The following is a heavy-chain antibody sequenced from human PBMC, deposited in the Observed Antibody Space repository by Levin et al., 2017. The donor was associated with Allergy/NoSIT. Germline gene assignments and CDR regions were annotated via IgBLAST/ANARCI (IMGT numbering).Heavy chain of an antibody. J-gene: IGHJ4*02. V-gene: IGHV1-18*01. CDR2: ISAYNGNT. Sequence: ASVKVSCKASGYTFTSYGISWVRQAPGQGLEWMGWISAYNGNTNYAQKLQGRVTMTTDTSTSTAYMELRSLRSNDTAVYYCAREVAMVRGVISPPDYWGQGTLVTVSS. D-gene: IGHD3-10*01. CDR3: AREVAMVRGVISPPDY. CDR1: GYTFTSYG.